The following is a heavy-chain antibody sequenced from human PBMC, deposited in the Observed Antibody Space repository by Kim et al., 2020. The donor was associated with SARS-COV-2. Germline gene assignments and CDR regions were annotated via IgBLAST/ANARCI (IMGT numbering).Heavy chain of an antibody. CDR2: INHSGST. Sequence: SETLSLTCAVYGGSFSGYYWSWTRQPPGKGLEWIGEINHSGSTNYNPSLKSRVTISVDTSKNQFSLKLSSVTAADTAVYYCARGPPNNRLQWLVRYYYYYGMDVWGQGTTVTVSS. CDR1: GGSFSGYY. J-gene: IGHJ6*02. V-gene: IGHV4-34*01. CDR3: ARGPPNNRLQWLVRYYYYYGMDV. D-gene: IGHD6-19*01.